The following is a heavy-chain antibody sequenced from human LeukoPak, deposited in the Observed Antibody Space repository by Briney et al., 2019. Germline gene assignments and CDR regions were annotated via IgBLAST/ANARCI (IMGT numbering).Heavy chain of an antibody. CDR1: GGSISSYY. J-gene: IGHJ4*02. V-gene: IGHV4-59*01. CDR2: IYYSGST. Sequence: PSETLSLTCTVSGGSISSYYWSWIRQPPGKGREGIGYIYYSGSTNYNPSLKSRVPISVDTSKNQFSLKLSSVTAADTAVYYCARGLDCSSTSCLYYFDYWGQGTLVTVSS. CDR3: ARGLDCSSTSCLYYFDY. D-gene: IGHD2-2*01.